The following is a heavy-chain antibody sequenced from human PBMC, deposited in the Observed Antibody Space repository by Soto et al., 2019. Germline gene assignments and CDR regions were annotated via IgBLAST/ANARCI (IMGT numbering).Heavy chain of an antibody. CDR1: DDSTRSRYW. CDR3: ARGSQGGMDV. J-gene: IGHJ6*02. CDR2: INHSGST. Sequence: PSETLSLTCGVFDDSTRSRYWWTWIRQPPGKGLEWIGEINHSGSTNYNPSLKSRVTISVDTSKNQFSLKLSSVTAADTAVYYCARGSQGGMDVWGQGTTVTVSS. V-gene: IGHV4-34*01.